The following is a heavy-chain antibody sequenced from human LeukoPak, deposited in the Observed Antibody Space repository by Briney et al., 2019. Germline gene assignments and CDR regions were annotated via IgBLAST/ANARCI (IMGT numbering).Heavy chain of an antibody. Sequence: PGGSLRLSCAASGFTFSSYGMHWVRQAPGKGLEWVAFILYDGSNKYYADSVKGRFTISRDNSKNTLYLQMNSLRAEDTAVYYCAKSRGYSYGYPFDYWGQGTLVTVSP. CDR3: AKSRGYSYGYPFDY. D-gene: IGHD5-18*01. CDR2: ILYDGSNK. V-gene: IGHV3-30*02. CDR1: GFTFSSYG. J-gene: IGHJ4*02.